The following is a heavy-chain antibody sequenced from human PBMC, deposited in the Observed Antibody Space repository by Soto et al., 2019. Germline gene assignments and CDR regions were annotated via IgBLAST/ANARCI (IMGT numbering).Heavy chain of an antibody. D-gene: IGHD2-15*01. CDR3: ATLPPRIVVVKTEIPT. CDR2: IYPGDSDT. J-gene: IGHJ5*02. Sequence: GESLKISCKGSGYSFTSYWIGWVRQMPGKGLEWMGIIYPGDSDTRYSPSFQGQVTISADKSISTAYLQWSSLKASDTAMYYCATLPPRIVVVKTEIPTWGQGTLVTVSS. CDR1: GYSFTSYW. V-gene: IGHV5-51*01.